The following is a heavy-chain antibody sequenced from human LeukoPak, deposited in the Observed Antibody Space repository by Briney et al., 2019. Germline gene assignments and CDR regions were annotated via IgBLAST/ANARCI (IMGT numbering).Heavy chain of an antibody. CDR2: INPSGGST. CDR1: GYTFTSYY. D-gene: IGHD3-3*01. CDR3: SIYDFWSGYSGDY. Sequence: ASVKVSCKASGYTFTSYYMHWVRQAPGQGLEWMGIINPSGGSTSYAQKFQGKVTMTRDTSTSTVYMELSSLRSEDTAVYYCSIYDFWSGYSGDYWGQGTLVTVSS. V-gene: IGHV1-46*01. J-gene: IGHJ4*02.